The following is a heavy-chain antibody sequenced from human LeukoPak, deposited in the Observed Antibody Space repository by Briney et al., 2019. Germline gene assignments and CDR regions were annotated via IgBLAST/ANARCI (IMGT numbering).Heavy chain of an antibody. Sequence: ASVKVSCKASGGTFSSYAISWVRQAPGQGLEWMGRIIPILGIANYAQKFQGRVTITADRSTSTAYMELRSLRSDDTAVYYCAREGIAAAGDDYWGQGTLVTVSS. J-gene: IGHJ4*02. V-gene: IGHV1-69*04. CDR3: AREGIAAAGDDY. D-gene: IGHD6-13*01. CDR2: IIPILGIA. CDR1: GGTFSSYA.